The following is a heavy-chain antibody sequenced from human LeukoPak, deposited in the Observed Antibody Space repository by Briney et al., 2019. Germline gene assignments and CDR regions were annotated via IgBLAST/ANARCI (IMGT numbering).Heavy chain of an antibody. CDR2: VYYSGSV. CDR1: GASINNYY. D-gene: IGHD1-1*01. CDR3: ARRTEYFDMDV. Sequence: SETLSLTCTVSGASINNYYWSWIRQPPGKGLEWIGYVYYSGSVNYNPSLKSRVTISVDTSKNQFSLKLSSVTAADTAVYYCARRTEYFDMDVWGQGTTVTVSS. J-gene: IGHJ6*02. V-gene: IGHV4-59*01.